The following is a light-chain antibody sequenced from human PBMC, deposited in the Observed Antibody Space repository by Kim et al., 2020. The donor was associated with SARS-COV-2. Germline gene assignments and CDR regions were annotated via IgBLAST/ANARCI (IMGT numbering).Light chain of an antibody. V-gene: IGKV1-39*01. CDR1: QTISTY. CDR3: QQSYSTPYT. Sequence: SASVGDRVTITCRASQTISTYLNWYQLKPGKAPKFLIYGASSLQSGVPSRFSGSGSGTDFTLTISSLQPEDFATYHCQQSYSTPYTFGQGTKLEI. J-gene: IGKJ2*01. CDR2: GAS.